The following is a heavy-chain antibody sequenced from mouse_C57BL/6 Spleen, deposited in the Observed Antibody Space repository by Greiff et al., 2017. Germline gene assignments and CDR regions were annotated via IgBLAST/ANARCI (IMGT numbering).Heavy chain of an antibody. J-gene: IGHJ2*01. CDR1: GYTFTSYW. Sequence: VQLQQSGAELVRPGTSVKLSCKASGYTFTSYWMHWVKQRPGQGLEWIGVIDPSDSYTNYNQKFKGKATLTVDTSSSTAFMRLSRLTSEDSAVYYCAGTETPYFDDWGQGTTLAVSS. CDR3: AGTETPYFDD. CDR2: IDPSDSYT. V-gene: IGHV1-59*01.